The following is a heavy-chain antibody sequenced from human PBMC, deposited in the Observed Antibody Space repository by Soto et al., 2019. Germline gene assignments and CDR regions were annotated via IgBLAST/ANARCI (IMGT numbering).Heavy chain of an antibody. CDR2: IWFDGSDK. CDR3: ARLYCSAASCYSVGAFDI. CDR1: GFTFSSYS. J-gene: IGHJ3*02. D-gene: IGHD2-15*01. Sequence: QVQLVESGGGVVQPGRSLRLSCAASGFTFSSYSMHWVRQAPGKGLEWVALIWFDGSDKYYTESVKGRFTISRDNSKSALYLQMNSLRAEDTAVYYCARLYCSAASCYSVGAFDIRGQGTMVTVSS. V-gene: IGHV3-33*01.